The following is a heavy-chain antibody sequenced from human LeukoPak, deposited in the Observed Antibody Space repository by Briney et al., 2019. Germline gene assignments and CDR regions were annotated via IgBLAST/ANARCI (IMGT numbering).Heavy chain of an antibody. Sequence: SETLSLTCAVYGGSFSGYYWSWIRQPPGKGLEWIGEINHSGSTNYNPSLKGRVTISVDTSKNQFSLKLSSVTAADTAVYYCAREGSGIGYFGWFDPWGQGTLVTVSS. V-gene: IGHV4-34*01. J-gene: IGHJ5*02. CDR2: INHSGST. CDR1: GGSFSGYY. CDR3: AREGSGIGYFGWFDP. D-gene: IGHD3-10*01.